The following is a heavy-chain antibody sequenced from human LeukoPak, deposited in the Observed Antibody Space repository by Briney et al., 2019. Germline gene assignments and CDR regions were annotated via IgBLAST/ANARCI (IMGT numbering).Heavy chain of an antibody. CDR3: ARGPRGRWSGYSVGASALDY. CDR1: GYTFTSYY. D-gene: IGHD3-3*01. Sequence: ASVKVSCKASGYTFTSYYMHWVRQAPGQGLEWMGTINPSGGSTSYAQKFQGRVTMTRDMSTSTVYMELSSLRSEDTAVYYCARGPRGRWSGYSVGASALDYWGQGTLVTVSS. V-gene: IGHV1-46*01. CDR2: INPSGGST. J-gene: IGHJ4*02.